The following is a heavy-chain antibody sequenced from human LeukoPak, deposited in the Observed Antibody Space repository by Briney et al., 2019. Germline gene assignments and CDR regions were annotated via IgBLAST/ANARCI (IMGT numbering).Heavy chain of an antibody. CDR1: GYSITSGHY. CDR3: GSNWSDFGY. Sequence: SETLSLTCTVSGYSITSGHYWGWIRQPPGKGLEWIGSLYEGETTYYNPSLKTRLTISLDTSKNQFSLRLSSVTAADTAVYYCGSNWSDFGYWGQGILVTVSS. D-gene: IGHD1-1*01. V-gene: IGHV4-38-2*02. J-gene: IGHJ4*02. CDR2: LYEGETT.